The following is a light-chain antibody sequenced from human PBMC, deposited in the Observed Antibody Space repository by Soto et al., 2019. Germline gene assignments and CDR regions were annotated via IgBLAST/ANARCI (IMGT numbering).Light chain of an antibody. J-gene: IGLJ3*02. CDR1: SSNIGSNF. V-gene: IGLV1-47*02. CDR2: NNN. CDR3: AAWNDSPSGPV. Sequence: QSVLTQPPSASGTPGQRVTISCSGSSSNIGSNFVYWYQQLPGTAPKLLIYNNNERPSGVPDRFSGSKSGTSASLAISGLRSEDEAEYYCAAWNDSPSGPVFGGGTKLTVL.